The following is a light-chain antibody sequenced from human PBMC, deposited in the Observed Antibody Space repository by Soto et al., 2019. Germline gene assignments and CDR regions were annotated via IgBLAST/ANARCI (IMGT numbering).Light chain of an antibody. V-gene: IGLV1-40*01. Sequence: QSVLTQPPSVSGAPGQRVTISCTGSSSNIGAGYDVYWYQQLPGTAPKLLIYGNSNRPSGVPDRFSGSKSGTSASLAITGLQAADEADYYCQAYDSSRSGWVFGGGTKLTVL. CDR1: SSNIGAGYD. CDR3: QAYDSSRSGWV. CDR2: GNS. J-gene: IGLJ3*02.